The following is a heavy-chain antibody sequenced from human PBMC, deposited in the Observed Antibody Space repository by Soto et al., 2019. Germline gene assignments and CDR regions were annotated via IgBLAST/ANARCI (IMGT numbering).Heavy chain of an antibody. V-gene: IGHV1-2*04. CDR1: GYTFTGYY. Sequence: QVQLVQSGAEVKKPGASVKVSCKASGYTFTGYYMHWVRQAPGQELEWMGWINPNSGGTNYAQKFQDWVTMTRDTSISKAYMELSRLRSDDTAVYYCARDEATVTTSGMDVWGQGTTVTVSS. CDR2: INPNSGGT. D-gene: IGHD4-17*01. J-gene: IGHJ6*02. CDR3: ARDEATVTTSGMDV.